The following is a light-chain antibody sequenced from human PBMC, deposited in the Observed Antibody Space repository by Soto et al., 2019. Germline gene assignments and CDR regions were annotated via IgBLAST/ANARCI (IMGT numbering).Light chain of an antibody. J-gene: IGLJ3*02. CDR3: CSYAGNSLWV. CDR1: SSDVGGYNY. Sequence: QSALTQPRSVSGSPGQSVTISCTGTSSDVGGYNYVSWYHQHPGKAPKLVIYDVSKWPSGVPDRFSGSKSGNTASLTISGLQAEDEADYYCCSYAGNSLWVFGGGTKLTVL. V-gene: IGLV2-11*01. CDR2: DVS.